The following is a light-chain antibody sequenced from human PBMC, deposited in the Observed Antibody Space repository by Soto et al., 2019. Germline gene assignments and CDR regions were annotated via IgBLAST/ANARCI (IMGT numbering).Light chain of an antibody. CDR1: QNILTY. Sequence: DIQMTQSPSSLSASVGDRVTITCRSSQNILTYLNWYQQKAGGVPRFLIYAASNLQDWVPSRFSGRGSGTEFTLTISSLQPEDFATYVCTQRYSVPLTFGQGTKLE. J-gene: IGKJ2*01. CDR2: AAS. V-gene: IGKV1-39*01. CDR3: TQRYSVPLT.